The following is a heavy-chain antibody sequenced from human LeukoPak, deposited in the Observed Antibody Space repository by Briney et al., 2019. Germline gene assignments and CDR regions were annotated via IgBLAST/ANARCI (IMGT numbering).Heavy chain of an antibody. Sequence: SETLSLTCTVSGGSISSYYWSWIRQPPGKGLEWIGYIYYSGSTNYNPSLKSRVTISVDTSKNQFSLRLSSVTAGDTAVYYCARVGGGNYYYYGMDVWGQGSTVTVSS. CDR2: IYYSGST. V-gene: IGHV4-59*08. CDR3: ARVGGGNYYYYGMDV. CDR1: GGSISSYY. D-gene: IGHD2-15*01. J-gene: IGHJ6*02.